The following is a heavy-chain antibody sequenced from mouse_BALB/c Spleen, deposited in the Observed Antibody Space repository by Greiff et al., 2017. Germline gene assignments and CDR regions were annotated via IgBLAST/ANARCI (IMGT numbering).Heavy chain of an antibody. J-gene: IGHJ4*01. CDR2: ISDGGSYT. CDR3: ARAHYGSSSTYAMDY. D-gene: IGHD1-1*01. Sequence: EVMLVESGGGLVKPGGSLKLSCAASGFTFSDYYMYWVRQTPEKRLEWVATISDGGSYTYYPDSVKGRFTISRDNAKNNLYLQMSSLKSEDTAMYYCARAHYGSSSTYAMDYWVKEPQSPSPQ. V-gene: IGHV5-4*02. CDR1: GFTFSDYY.